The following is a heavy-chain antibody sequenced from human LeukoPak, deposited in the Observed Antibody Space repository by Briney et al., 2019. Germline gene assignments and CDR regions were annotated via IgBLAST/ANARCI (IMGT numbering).Heavy chain of an antibody. CDR1: NYTFTSYG. CDR3: ARGGGYCSSTSCHYSDY. CDR2: INAYNGDT. J-gene: IGHJ4*02. V-gene: IGHV1-18*01. Sequence: ASVKVSCKASNYTFTSYGMSWVRQAPGQGLEWMAWINAYNGDTNYAQKFQGRVTLTTDTPTSTAYMELRSLRSDDTAVYYCARGGGYCSSTSCHYSDYWGQGTLVTVSS. D-gene: IGHD2-2*01.